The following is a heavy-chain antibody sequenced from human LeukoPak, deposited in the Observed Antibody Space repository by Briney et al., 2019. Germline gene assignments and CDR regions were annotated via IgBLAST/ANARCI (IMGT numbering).Heavy chain of an antibody. D-gene: IGHD1-1*01. Sequence: GGSLRLSCAASGFTFSSYAMSWVRQAPGKGLEWVSAISGSGGSTYYADSMKGRFTISRDNSKNTLYLQMNSLRAEDTAVYYRAKDQFYRPNDFDYWGQGTLVTVSS. J-gene: IGHJ4*02. CDR3: AKDQFYRPNDFDY. CDR1: GFTFSSYA. CDR2: ISGSGGST. V-gene: IGHV3-23*01.